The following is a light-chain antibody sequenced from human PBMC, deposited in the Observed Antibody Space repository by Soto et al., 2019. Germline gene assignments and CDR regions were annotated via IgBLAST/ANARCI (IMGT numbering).Light chain of an antibody. J-gene: IGLJ7*01. Sequence: QSALTQPASVSGSPGQSITISCTGTSGDVGSHHLVSWYQQHPGQAPKLMIYEVSKRPLGVSTRFSASKSGNKASLTISGLQAEDEADYYCGSYGGSRAVFGGGTQLTVL. CDR1: SGDVGSHHL. V-gene: IGLV2-23*02. CDR3: GSYGGSRAV. CDR2: EVS.